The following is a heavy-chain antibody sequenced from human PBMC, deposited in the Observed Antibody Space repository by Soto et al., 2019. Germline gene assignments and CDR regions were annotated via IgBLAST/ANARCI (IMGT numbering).Heavy chain of an antibody. CDR1: GYSFTSYW. Sequence: GESLKISCKGSGYSFTSYWIGLVRQMPGKGLEWMGIIYPGDSDTRYSPSFQGQVTISADKSISTAYLQWSSLKASDTAMYYCARGDYNWNDVARPHFDYWGQGTLVTVSS. CDR2: IYPGDSDT. V-gene: IGHV5-51*01. J-gene: IGHJ4*02. CDR3: ARGDYNWNDVARPHFDY. D-gene: IGHD1-1*01.